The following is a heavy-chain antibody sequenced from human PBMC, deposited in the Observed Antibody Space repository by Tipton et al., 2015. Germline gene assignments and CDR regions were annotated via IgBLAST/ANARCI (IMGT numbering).Heavy chain of an antibody. D-gene: IGHD2-15*01. CDR1: GFTFSNYA. CDR3: AKGVAYYYAMDV. CDR2: ISASGGST. J-gene: IGHJ6*02. Sequence: SLRLSCAASGFTFSNYAMSWVRQAPGKGLEWVSTISASGGSTYYADSVNGRFTISRDNSNNTLYLQMNTLRAEDTAVYYCAKGVAYYYAMDVWGQGTTVTVSS. V-gene: IGHV3-23*01.